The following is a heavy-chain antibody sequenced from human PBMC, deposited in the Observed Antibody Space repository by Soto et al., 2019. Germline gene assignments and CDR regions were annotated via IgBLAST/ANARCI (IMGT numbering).Heavy chain of an antibody. V-gene: IGHV3-23*01. Sequence: EVQLLESGGGLVQPGGSLRLSCAASGFTFSSYAMSWVRQAPGKGLEWVSAISGSGGSTYYADSVKDRFTISRDNSKNTQYLQMNSLRAEDPAVYYCANVADFWSGYFDSYYFDYWGQGTLVTVSS. D-gene: IGHD3-3*01. CDR3: ANVADFWSGYFDSYYFDY. CDR2: ISGSGGST. CDR1: GFTFSSYA. J-gene: IGHJ4*02.